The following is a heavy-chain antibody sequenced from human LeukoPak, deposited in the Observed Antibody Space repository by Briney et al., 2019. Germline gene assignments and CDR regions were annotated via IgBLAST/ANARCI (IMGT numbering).Heavy chain of an antibody. Sequence: PSETLSLTCTVSGGSFSSSSYYWSWIRQPPGKGLEWIGYIYYSGSTNYNPSLKSRVTISVDTSKNQFSLKLSSVTAADTAVYLCAREIFSGTYGDGKYFDLWGRGTLVTVSS. V-gene: IGHV4-61*01. CDR2: IYYSGST. J-gene: IGHJ2*01. D-gene: IGHD1-26*01. CDR1: GGSFSSSSYY. CDR3: AREIFSGTYGDGKYFDL.